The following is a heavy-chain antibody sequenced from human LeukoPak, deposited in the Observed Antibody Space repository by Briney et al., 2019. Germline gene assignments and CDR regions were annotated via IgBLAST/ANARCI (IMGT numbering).Heavy chain of an antibody. D-gene: IGHD3-10*01. CDR3: ATEGKMVRGVYTDY. V-gene: IGHV4-4*07. CDR1: GGSIRSY. Sequence: SETLSLTCTVSGGSIRSYWSWIRQPAGKGLEWIGRIYGSGSTDYNPSLKSRVTISVDTSKNQFSLRLSSVTAADTAVYYCATEGKMVRGVYTDYWGQGTLVTVSS. J-gene: IGHJ4*02. CDR2: IYGSGST.